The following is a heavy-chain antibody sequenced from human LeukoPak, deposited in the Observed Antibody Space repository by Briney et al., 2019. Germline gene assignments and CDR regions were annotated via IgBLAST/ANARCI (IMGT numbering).Heavy chain of an antibody. V-gene: IGHV3-15*01. D-gene: IGHD1-1*01. CDR3: SKYNPYDALGY. CDR2: IKNKIDGGTT. J-gene: IGHJ4*02. Sequence: GGSLRLSCAGSGFTFSQDWMSWVRQVPGKGLEWLGLIKNKIDGGTTDYAVTVKGRFTISRDDSKNTLYLQMNSLKTGDTAVYYCSKYNPYDALGYWGQGTLVTVSS. CDR1: GFTFSQDW.